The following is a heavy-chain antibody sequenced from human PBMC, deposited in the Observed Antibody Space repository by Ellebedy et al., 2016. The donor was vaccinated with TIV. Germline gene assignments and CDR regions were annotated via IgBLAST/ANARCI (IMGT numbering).Heavy chain of an antibody. J-gene: IGHJ4*02. Sequence: GESLKISCAASGFTFSRYWMTWVRQAPGKGLEWVANIKNDGSEKNYVDSVKGRFTMSRDNAKNSLYLQINSLRAEETAVYYFARDNSGYSYGYHIDYWGQGTLVTVSS. CDR3: ARDNSGYSYGYHIDY. CDR2: IKNDGSEK. D-gene: IGHD5-18*01. CDR1: GFTFSRYW. V-gene: IGHV3-7*03.